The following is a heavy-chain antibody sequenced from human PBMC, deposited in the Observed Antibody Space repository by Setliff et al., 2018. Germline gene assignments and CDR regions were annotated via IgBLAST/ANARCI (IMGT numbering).Heavy chain of an antibody. CDR2: IYAIRST. CDR1: GGSISSATSY. V-gene: IGHV4-61*02. Sequence: SETLSLTCIVSGGSISSATSYWNWIRQPAGKELEWIGRIYAIRSTNYNPSLKSRVTISLDTSNNQFSLKLSSVTAADTAVYYCARNWRDSGYDYWGQGTLVTVSS. CDR3: ARNWRDSGYDY. D-gene: IGHD5-12*01. J-gene: IGHJ4*02.